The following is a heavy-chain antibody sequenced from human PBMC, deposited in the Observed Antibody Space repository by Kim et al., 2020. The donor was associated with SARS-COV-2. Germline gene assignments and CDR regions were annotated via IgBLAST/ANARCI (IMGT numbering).Heavy chain of an antibody. CDR2: IYYSGST. V-gene: IGHV4-39*07. CDR1: GGSISSSTYS. J-gene: IGHJ4*02. Sequence: SETLSLTCSVSGGSISSSTYSWGWIRQPPGKGLEWIGSIYYSGSTYYNPSLKSRVTISVDTSKNQLSLKLSSVTAADTAVYYCAREAQVLRYFDSLSKGYFDYWGQGTLVTVSS. D-gene: IGHD3-9*01. CDR3: AREAQVLRYFDSLSKGYFDY.